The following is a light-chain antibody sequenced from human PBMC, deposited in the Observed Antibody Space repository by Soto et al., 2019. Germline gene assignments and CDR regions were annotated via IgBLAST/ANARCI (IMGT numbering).Light chain of an antibody. CDR1: QDISNY. Sequence: DIQMTQSPSSLSASVGDRVTITCQASQDISNYLNWYQQKPEKAPKLLIYDASNLETGVPSRFSGSGSGTDFTVTIRRLQPEDIATYYCQQYDNLPTFGQGTKLEIK. J-gene: IGKJ2*01. CDR3: QQYDNLPT. V-gene: IGKV1-33*01. CDR2: DAS.